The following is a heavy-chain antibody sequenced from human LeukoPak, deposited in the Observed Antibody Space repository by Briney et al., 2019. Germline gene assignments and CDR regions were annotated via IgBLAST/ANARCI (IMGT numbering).Heavy chain of an antibody. J-gene: IGHJ4*02. Sequence: SETLSLTCAVYGGSLDIYYWMFVRQPPGKGLHWIGEITYRRSADYNPSLKSRASITIDASQRQISLKLTSVTAADTAVYYCAGYGGDWNFDFDSWGQRTLVSVSS. CDR1: GGSLDIYY. CDR3: AGYGGDWNFDFDS. V-gene: IGHV4-34*01. CDR2: ITYRRSA. D-gene: IGHD2-21*01.